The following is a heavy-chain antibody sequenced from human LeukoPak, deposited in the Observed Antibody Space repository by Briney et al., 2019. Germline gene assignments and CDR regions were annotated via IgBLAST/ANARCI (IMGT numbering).Heavy chain of an antibody. CDR3: AKDGSSGWYDYFDY. D-gene: IGHD6-19*01. V-gene: IGHV3-23*01. Sequence: QPGGSLRLSCAASGFTFSNYVMSGVRQAPGKGLEWVSAISGGGGSPHYADSVKGRFTISGDNSKNTLYLQMSSLRAEDTAVYYCAKDGSSGWYDYFDYWGQGTLVTVSS. CDR1: GFTFSNYV. CDR2: ISGGGGSP. J-gene: IGHJ4*02.